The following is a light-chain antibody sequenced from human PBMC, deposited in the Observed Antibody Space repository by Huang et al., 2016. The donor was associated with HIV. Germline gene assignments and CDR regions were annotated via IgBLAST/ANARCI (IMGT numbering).Light chain of an antibody. J-gene: IGKJ2*01. V-gene: IGKV3-15*01. CDR2: GTS. CDR3: HQYINWPPDPT. Sequence: EIVMTQSPATLSVLPGERATLSCRARQSVGSSLAWYQQKPGQAPRLLIYGTSTRATDIPARFSGSGSGTEFTLTISSLQSEDFAFYYCHQYINWPPDPTFGQGTKLDLK. CDR1: QSVGSS.